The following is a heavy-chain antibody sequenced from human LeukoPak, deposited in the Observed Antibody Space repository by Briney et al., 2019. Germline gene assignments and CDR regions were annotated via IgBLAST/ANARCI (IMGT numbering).Heavy chain of an antibody. V-gene: IGHV4-30-2*01. CDR2: IYHSGST. CDR3: ARSLVHWGYSYGYYYFDY. CDR1: GGSISSGGYY. D-gene: IGHD5-18*01. J-gene: IGHJ4*02. Sequence: SETLSLTCTVSGGSISSGGYYWSWIRQPPGKGLEWIGYIYHSGSTYYNPSLKSRVTISVDRSKNQFSLKLSSVTAADTAVYYCARSLVHWGYSYGYYYFDYWGQGTLVTVSS.